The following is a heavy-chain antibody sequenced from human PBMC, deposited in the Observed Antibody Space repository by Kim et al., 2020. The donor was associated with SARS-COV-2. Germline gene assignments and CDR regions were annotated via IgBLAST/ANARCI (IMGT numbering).Heavy chain of an antibody. CDR1: GFTFSSYG. CDR3: ARTNYGMDV. Sequence: GGSLRLSCVASGFTFSSYGMHWVRQAPGKGLEWVAVISYDGSNKYYADSVKGRFTISRDNSKNTLYLQMNSLRAEDTAVYYCARTNYGMDVWGQGTTVT. J-gene: IGHJ6*02. V-gene: IGHV3-33*05. CDR2: ISYDGSNK.